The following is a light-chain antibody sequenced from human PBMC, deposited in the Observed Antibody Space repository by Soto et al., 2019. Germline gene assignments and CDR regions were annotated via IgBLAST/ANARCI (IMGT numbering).Light chain of an antibody. Sequence: EIVLTQSPATLSLSPGERATLSCRASQSVSSYLAWYQQKPGQAPGLLIYDASNRATGIPARFSGSGPGTDFTLTISSLEPEDFAVYYCQQRSNWQRLTFGGGTKVEIK. CDR3: QQRSNWQRLT. CDR1: QSVSSY. J-gene: IGKJ4*01. V-gene: IGKV3D-11*02. CDR2: DAS.